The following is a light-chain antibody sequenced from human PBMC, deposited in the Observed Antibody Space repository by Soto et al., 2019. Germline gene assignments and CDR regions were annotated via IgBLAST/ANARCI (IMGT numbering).Light chain of an antibody. CDR3: QQYHIYWA. Sequence: DIPMTQSPSALSASVGDRVTITCRASQSISDWLAWYQQKPGKAPKLLIYKASSLESGVPSRFSGSGSGTEFTLTISSLQPDDFATYYCQQYHIYWALGHGTKV. CDR2: KAS. J-gene: IGKJ1*01. V-gene: IGKV1-5*03. CDR1: QSISDW.